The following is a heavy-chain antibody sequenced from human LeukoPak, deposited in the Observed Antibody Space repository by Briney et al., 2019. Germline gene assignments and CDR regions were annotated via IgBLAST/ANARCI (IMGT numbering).Heavy chain of an antibody. CDR2: INSDGSIT. Sequence: GGSLRLSCAASGFTFTTYWMHWVRQAPGKGLVWVLHINSDGSITSYADSVKGRFTISRDNAKNTLYLQMNSLRAEDTAVYYCARDAVDTANAVWGQGTTVTVSS. V-gene: IGHV3-74*01. J-gene: IGHJ6*02. D-gene: IGHD5-18*01. CDR3: ARDAVDTANAV. CDR1: GFTFTTYW.